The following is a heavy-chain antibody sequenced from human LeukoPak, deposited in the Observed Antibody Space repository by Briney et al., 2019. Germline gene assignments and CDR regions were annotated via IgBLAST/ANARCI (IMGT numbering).Heavy chain of an antibody. D-gene: IGHD6-6*01. CDR1: GGTFSSYA. CDR3: ARVGSLIAAQGDWFDP. CDR2: IIPIFGTA. V-gene: IGHV1-69*13. Sequence: ASVKVSCKASGGTFSSYAISWVRQAPGQGLGWMGGIIPIFGTANYAQKFQGRVTITADESTSTAYMELSSLRSEDMAVYYCARVGSLIAAQGDWFDPWGQGTLVTVSS. J-gene: IGHJ5*02.